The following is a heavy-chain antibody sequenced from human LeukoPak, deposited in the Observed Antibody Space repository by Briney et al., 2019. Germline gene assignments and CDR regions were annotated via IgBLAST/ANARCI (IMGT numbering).Heavy chain of an antibody. J-gene: IGHJ4*02. CDR2: ISGTSSYI. V-gene: IGHV3-21*01. CDR1: GFIFSSYP. CDR3: ARDRETTVTTGYFDY. Sequence: GGSLRLSCAASGFIFSSYPMNWVRQAPGKGLEWVSTISGTSSYIQYADSVKGRFTISRDNAKNSLRAEDTAVYYCARDRETTVTTGYFDYWGQGTLVTVSS. D-gene: IGHD4-11*01.